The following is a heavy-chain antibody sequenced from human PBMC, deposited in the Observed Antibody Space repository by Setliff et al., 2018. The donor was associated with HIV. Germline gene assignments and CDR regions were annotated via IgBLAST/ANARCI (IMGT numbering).Heavy chain of an antibody. Sequence: GGSLRLSCEASGFTFSSYGMHWVRQAPGKGLEWVAVIWDDGSNKNYADSVKGRFTISRDNSKNTLYLQMNSLRAEDTAVYYCARDRPVDYGDYYFDYWGQGTLVTV. CDR2: IWDDGSNK. V-gene: IGHV3-33*01. D-gene: IGHD4-17*01. CDR3: ARDRPVDYGDYYFDY. J-gene: IGHJ4*02. CDR1: GFTFSSYG.